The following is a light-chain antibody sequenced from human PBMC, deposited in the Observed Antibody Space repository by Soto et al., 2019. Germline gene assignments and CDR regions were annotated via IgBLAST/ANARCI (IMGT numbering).Light chain of an antibody. V-gene: IGLV1-51*01. J-gene: IGLJ3*02. CDR2: DKN. CDR1: SSNIGSNY. Sequence: QPVLTQPPSVSAAPGQKVIISCSGSSSNIGSNYVSWYQQLPGTAPKLLIYDKNKRPSGIPDRFSASKSGTSATLGITGLQTGDEADYYCGAWDHSLNVGVFGGGTQLTVL. CDR3: GAWDHSLNVGV.